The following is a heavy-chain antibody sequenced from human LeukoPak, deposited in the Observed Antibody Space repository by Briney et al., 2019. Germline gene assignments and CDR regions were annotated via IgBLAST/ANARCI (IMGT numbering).Heavy chain of an antibody. CDR1: GFTFGSYN. V-gene: IGHV3-21*01. D-gene: IGHD5-24*01. J-gene: IGHJ4*02. CDR2: ISSSSSYI. Sequence: GGSLRLSCAASGFTFGSYNLNWVRQAPGKGLEWVSSISSSSSYIYYAESVKGRFTISRDNARNSLFLQMNSLRAEDTAVYYCARESRDGYNRGNDYWGQGTLVTVSS. CDR3: ARESRDGYNRGNDY.